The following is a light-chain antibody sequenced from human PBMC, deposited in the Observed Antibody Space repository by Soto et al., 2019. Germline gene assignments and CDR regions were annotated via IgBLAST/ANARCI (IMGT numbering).Light chain of an antibody. CDR1: QDINKW. CDR2: TAS. J-gene: IGKJ4*01. Sequence: DIQMTQSPSSVSASVGDRVTITCRASQDINKWLAWYQQKPGLAPNLVIYTASRLHGGGPSRFSGSASWTDFTLTISSLQPEDVATYYCQQGKSFPLTFGGGTKVEI. V-gene: IGKV1-12*01. CDR3: QQGKSFPLT.